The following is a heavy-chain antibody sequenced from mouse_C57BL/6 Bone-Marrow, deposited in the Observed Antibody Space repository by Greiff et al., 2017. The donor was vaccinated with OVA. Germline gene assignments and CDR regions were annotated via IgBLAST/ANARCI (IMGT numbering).Heavy chain of an antibody. CDR3: TTLMTTVVALDY. CDR2: IDPETGGT. Sequence: QVQLKESGAELVRPGASVTLSCKASGYTFTDYEMHWVKQTPVHGLEWIGAIDPETGGTAYNQKFKGKAILTADKSSSTAYMELRSLTSEDSAVYYCTTLMTTVVALDYWGQGTTLTVSS. CDR1: GYTFTDYE. J-gene: IGHJ2*01. D-gene: IGHD1-1*01. V-gene: IGHV1-15*01.